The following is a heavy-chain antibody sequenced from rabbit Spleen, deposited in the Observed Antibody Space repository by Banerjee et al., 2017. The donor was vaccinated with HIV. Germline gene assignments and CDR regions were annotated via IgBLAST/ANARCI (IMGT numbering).Heavy chain of an antibody. CDR2: IDPIFGVS. V-gene: IGHV1S8*01. CDR3: VRDLSSGWGGVYYFNL. J-gene: IGHJ4*01. D-gene: IGHD4-1*01. CDR1: GFDISTYE. Sequence: QAQLVESGGGLVQPGGSLKLSCTVSGFDISTYEVTWVRQAPGKGLEWIGCIDPIFGVSYYATWVNGRFTISSHDAQNTLYLQLNSLTAADTATYFCVRDLSSGWGGVYYFNLWGPGTLVTVS.